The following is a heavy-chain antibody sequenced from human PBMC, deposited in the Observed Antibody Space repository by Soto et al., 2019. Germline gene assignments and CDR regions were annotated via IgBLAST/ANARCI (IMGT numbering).Heavy chain of an antibody. J-gene: IGHJ6*02. CDR2: IHYSGST. CDR1: GGSISSSNYY. CDR3: ARRRGGKQGAVYYYYGVDV. Sequence: QLQLQESGPGLVKPSETLSLTCTVSGGSISSSNYYWVWIRQPPGQGLEWIGSIHYSGSTYYSPYLNGRVTLSVDTSENQFSLKLSSVTAADTSVYYWARRRGGKQGAVYYYYGVDVWGQGTTVTVSS. V-gene: IGHV4-39*01. D-gene: IGHD6-19*01.